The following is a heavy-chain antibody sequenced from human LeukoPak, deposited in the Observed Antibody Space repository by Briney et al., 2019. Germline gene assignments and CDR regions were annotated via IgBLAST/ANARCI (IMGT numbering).Heavy chain of an antibody. Sequence: PGGSLRLSCAASGFTFSSYSMNWVRQAPGKGLEWVSSISSSSSYIYYADSVKGRFTISRDNAKNSLYLQMNSLRAEDTAVYYCARDFKRDYYDSSGFDYWGQGTLVTVSS. V-gene: IGHV3-21*01. CDR1: GFTFSSYS. D-gene: IGHD3-22*01. CDR3: ARDFKRDYYDSSGFDY. J-gene: IGHJ4*02. CDR2: ISSSSSYI.